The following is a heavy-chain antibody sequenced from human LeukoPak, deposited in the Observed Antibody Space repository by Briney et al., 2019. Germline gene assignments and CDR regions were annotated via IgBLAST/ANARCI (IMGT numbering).Heavy chain of an antibody. J-gene: IGHJ6*02. CDR2: ISGSGGST. CDR1: GFTFSSYA. CDR3: AKGPGNDDYYYYYGMDV. D-gene: IGHD1-1*01. Sequence: GGSLRLSCAASGFTFSSYAMSWVRQAPGKGLEWVSAISGSGGSTYYADSVKGRFTISRDNSKNTLYLQMNSLRAEDTAVYYCAKGPGNDDYYYYYGMDVWGQGTTVTVSS. V-gene: IGHV3-23*01.